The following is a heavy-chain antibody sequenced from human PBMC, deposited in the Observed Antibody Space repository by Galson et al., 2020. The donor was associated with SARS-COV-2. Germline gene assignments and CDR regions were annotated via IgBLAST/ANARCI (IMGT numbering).Heavy chain of an antibody. CDR1: GGSFSDYY. CDR3: ARGTRDITMIVVVMTAVSCHFDD. V-gene: IGHV4-34*01. CDR2: VNHRGST. Sequence: SQASETLSLTCAVYGGSFSDYYWSWIRQPPGRGLEWIGEVNHRGSTSYNPSLKSRVTISVDASKKQFSLNLSSVTAADSGLYYCARGTRDITMIVVVMTAVSCHFDDWGQGTLVTVSS. J-gene: IGHJ4*02. D-gene: IGHD3-22*01.